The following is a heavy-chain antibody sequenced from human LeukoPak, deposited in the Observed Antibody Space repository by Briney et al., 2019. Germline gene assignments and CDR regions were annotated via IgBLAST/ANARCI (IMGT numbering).Heavy chain of an antibody. CDR1: GGSINNYY. CDR3: ARENDDTTFDY. Sequence: SETLSLTCTVSGGSINNYYWSWFRQPAGKGLEWIGRIYASGSTNYNPSLKSRVTISVDKSKNQVSLNLSSVTAADTAVYYCARENDDTTFDYWGQGTLVTASS. J-gene: IGHJ4*02. CDR2: IYASGST. D-gene: IGHD1-1*01. V-gene: IGHV4-4*07.